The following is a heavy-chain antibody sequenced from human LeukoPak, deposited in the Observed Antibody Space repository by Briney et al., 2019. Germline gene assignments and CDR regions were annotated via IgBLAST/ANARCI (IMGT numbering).Heavy chain of an antibody. J-gene: IGHJ3*02. D-gene: IGHD4-17*01. V-gene: IGHV1-18*01. Sequence: ASVKVSCKASGYTFTSYGISWVRQAPGQGLEWMGWITPYNGHTNHAQKLQGRVTMTPDTSTSTVYMELRSLRSDDTAVYYCARDNGDYVAFDIWGQGTMDTVSS. CDR1: GYTFTSYG. CDR3: ARDNGDYVAFDI. CDR2: ITPYNGHT.